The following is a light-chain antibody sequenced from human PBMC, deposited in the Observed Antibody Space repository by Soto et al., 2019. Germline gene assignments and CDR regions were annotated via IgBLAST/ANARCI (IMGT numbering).Light chain of an antibody. CDR2: GNS. CDR1: SSNIGAGYD. CDR3: QSYDSSLSGYV. V-gene: IGLV1-40*01. Sequence: QAVVTQAPSGSGAPGQRVTISCTGSSSNIGAGYDVHWYQQLPGTAPKLLIYGNSNRPSGVPDRFSGSKSGTSASLAITGLQAEDEADYYCQSYDSSLSGYVFGTGTKLTVL. J-gene: IGLJ1*01.